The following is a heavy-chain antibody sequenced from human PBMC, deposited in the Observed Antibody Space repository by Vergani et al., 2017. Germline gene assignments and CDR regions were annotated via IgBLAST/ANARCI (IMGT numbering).Heavy chain of an antibody. Sequence: QVQLVQSGAEVKKPGSSVKVSCKASGGTFSSYPISWVRQAPGQGLEWMGGIIPIFVTANYAQKFQGTVTITADKSTSAAYMELSSLRSEDTAVFYCAREGGYSYGGVYFDYWGQGTLVTVSS. J-gene: IGHJ4*02. V-gene: IGHV1-69*06. CDR2: IIPIFVTA. CDR1: GGTFSSYP. CDR3: AREGGYSYGGVYFDY. D-gene: IGHD5-18*01.